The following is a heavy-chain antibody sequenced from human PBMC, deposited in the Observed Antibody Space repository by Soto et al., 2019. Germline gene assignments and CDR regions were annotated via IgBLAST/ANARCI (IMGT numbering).Heavy chain of an antibody. CDR2: INAGNGNT. V-gene: IGHV1-3*05. CDR1: GYTFTAYA. CDR3: ARAAISPCGGLIGRVAY. J-gene: IGHJ4*02. D-gene: IGHD3-16*02. Sequence: QVQLVQSGAEEKKPGASVKVSCQASGYTFTAYAIHWVRQAPGQRLEWMGWINAGNGNTRYLQKVQTRITITRDTSASTAYMELSSLTLACTAVYYCARAAISPCGGLIGRVAYWGQGNLVAASS.